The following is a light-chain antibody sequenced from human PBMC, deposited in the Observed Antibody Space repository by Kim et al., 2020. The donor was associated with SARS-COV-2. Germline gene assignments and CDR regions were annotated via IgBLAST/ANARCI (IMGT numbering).Light chain of an antibody. Sequence: EIVLTQSPGTLSLSPGERATLSCRASQSVSGSDLAWYQQKPGQAPRLLIYGATSRATGIPDRFSGNGSGTDFTLTISRLEPEDFAVYYCKQYGSSPCAFGIRTRLEIK. CDR2: GAT. CDR1: QSVSGSD. V-gene: IGKV3-20*01. CDR3: KQYGSSPCA. J-gene: IGKJ5*01.